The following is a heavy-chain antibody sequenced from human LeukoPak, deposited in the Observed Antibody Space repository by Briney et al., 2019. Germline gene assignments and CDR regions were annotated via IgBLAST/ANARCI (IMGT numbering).Heavy chain of an antibody. D-gene: IGHD2-8*01. J-gene: IGHJ5*02. CDR3: ARRLPSSSSYGVYAS. CDR1: GYRFTSYW. V-gene: IGHV5-51*01. CDR2: IYPGDSDT. Sequence: GESLKISCKGSGYRFTSYWIGWVRQMPGKGLEWMGIIYPGDSDTRYSPSFQGQVTISADKSISTAYLQWSSLKASDTAMYYCARRLPSSSSYGVYASWGQGTLVIVPS.